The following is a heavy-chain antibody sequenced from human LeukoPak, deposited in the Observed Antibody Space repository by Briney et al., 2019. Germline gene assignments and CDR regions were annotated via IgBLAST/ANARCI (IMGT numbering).Heavy chain of an antibody. Sequence: PGGSLRLSCAASGFTFSSNDMSWVRQAPGKGLEGISVIYSGGSTDYSDCVKGRLTISRDNSKNTMYLQMNSLRAEDTAVYYCARVVDHDYGDYYLDYWGQGTLVTVSS. V-gene: IGHV3-53*01. CDR3: ARVVDHDYGDYYLDY. CDR2: IYSGGST. CDR1: GFTFSSND. J-gene: IGHJ4*02. D-gene: IGHD4-17*01.